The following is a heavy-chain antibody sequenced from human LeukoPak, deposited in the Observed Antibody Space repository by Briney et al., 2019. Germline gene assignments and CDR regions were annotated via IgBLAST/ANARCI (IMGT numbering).Heavy chain of an antibody. Sequence: GGSLRLSCAASGLTFSSYSMNWVRQAPGKGLEWVSSISSSSSYIYYADSVKGRFTISRDNAKNSLYLQMNSLRAEDTAVYYCAREGQWLVRTTSDAFDIWGQGTMVTVSS. J-gene: IGHJ3*02. CDR3: AREGQWLVRTTSDAFDI. CDR1: GLTFSSYS. CDR2: ISSSSSYI. V-gene: IGHV3-21*01. D-gene: IGHD6-19*01.